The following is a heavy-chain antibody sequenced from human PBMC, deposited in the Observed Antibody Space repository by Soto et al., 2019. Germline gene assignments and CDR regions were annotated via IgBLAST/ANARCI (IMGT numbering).Heavy chain of an antibody. CDR3: ARAYDTSRGDWAYYGSDV. Sequence: EVQLVESGGGLVQPGGSLRISCAASGLTVSTNYMSWVRQAPGKGLEWVSIIYYGGTTYYADSVKGRFTISRDDSKNTLYLQMHSLRAEDTAVYYCARAYDTSRGDWAYYGSDVWGQGTTVTVSS. CDR1: GLTVSTNY. D-gene: IGHD3-9*01. J-gene: IGHJ6*02. V-gene: IGHV3-66*01. CDR2: IYYGGTT.